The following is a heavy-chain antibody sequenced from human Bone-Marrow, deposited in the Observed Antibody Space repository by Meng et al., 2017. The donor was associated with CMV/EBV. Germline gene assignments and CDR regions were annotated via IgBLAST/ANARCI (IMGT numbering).Heavy chain of an antibody. J-gene: IGHJ6*02. CDR3: ARGACSSTSCHALALVRYYYYYGMDV. Sequence: GESLKISCAASGFTFTDYWMHWVRQAPGKGLVWVSRLNGDGGSTNYVHSVRGRFTISRDNAKNMLYLQMNSLRAEDTAVYYCARGACSSTSCHALALVRYYYYYGMDVWGQGTTVTVSS. CDR2: LNGDGGST. V-gene: IGHV3-74*01. D-gene: IGHD2-2*01. CDR1: GFTFTDYW.